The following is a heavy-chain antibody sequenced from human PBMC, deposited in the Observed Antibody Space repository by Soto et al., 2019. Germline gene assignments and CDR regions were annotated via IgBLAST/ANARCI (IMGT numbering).Heavy chain of an antibody. CDR3: ARHGYSGSYVAAFDI. V-gene: IGHV5-51*01. CDR2: IYPGDSDT. Sequence: PGESLKISCKGSGYSFTSYWIGWVRQMPGKGLEWMGIIYPGDSDTRYSPSFQGQVTISADKSISTAYLQWSSLKASDTAMYYCARHGYSGSYVAAFDIWGQGTMVTVSS. D-gene: IGHD1-26*01. J-gene: IGHJ3*02. CDR1: GYSFTSYW.